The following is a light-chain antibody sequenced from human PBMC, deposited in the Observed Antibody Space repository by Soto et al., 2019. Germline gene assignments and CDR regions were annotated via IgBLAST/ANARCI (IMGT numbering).Light chain of an antibody. Sequence: EVVMTQSPATLSVSPGAGLTLSCRASQSIHSLLAWYQQKPGQAPRLLIHGASTRATGIPARFSGSGSGADYPLTISSLQSEDIAVYYRQPYAKWPLTFGGGTKVEIK. CDR1: QSIHSL. CDR2: GAS. V-gene: IGKV3-15*01. J-gene: IGKJ4*01. CDR3: QPYAKWPLT.